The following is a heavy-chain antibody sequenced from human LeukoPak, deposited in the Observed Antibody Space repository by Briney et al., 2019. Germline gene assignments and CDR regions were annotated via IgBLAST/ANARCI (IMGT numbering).Heavy chain of an antibody. CDR2: IYSDDTT. CDR3: ARRAGGYSHPYDY. D-gene: IGHD4-23*01. J-gene: IGHJ4*02. V-gene: IGHV3-53*01. Sequence: TGGSLRLSCAVSGFTVSGNYMSWIRQAPGKGLEWVSLIYSDDTTLYADSAKGRFTISRDISKNTLYLQMSSLRAEDTAVYYCARRAGGYSHPYDYWGQGVLVTVSS. CDR1: GFTVSGNY.